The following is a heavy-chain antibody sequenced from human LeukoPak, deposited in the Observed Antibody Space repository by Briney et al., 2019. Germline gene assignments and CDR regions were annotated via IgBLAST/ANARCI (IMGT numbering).Heavy chain of an antibody. Sequence: PGGSLRLSCAASGFTFSSYAMSWVRQAPGKGLEWVSTISGGGGRTWYADSVKGRFTISRDNSKNTVDVQLNSLRAEDTAVYYCAKFRGSEKTVIGCWGQGTLVTVSS. J-gene: IGHJ4*02. CDR1: GFTFSSYA. CDR3: AKFRGSEKTVIGC. V-gene: IGHV3-23*01. CDR2: ISGGGGRT. D-gene: IGHD3-16*01.